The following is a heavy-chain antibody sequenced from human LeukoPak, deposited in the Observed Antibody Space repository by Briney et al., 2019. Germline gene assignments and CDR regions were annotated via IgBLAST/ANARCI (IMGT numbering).Heavy chain of an antibody. Sequence: GGSLRLSCTASGFTFSSYPMSWVRRAPSKGLQWVSAISGGGGTTYYADSVKGRFTISRDNSKSTLYLQMNSLRAEDTAIYYCAARPLMPPRFDYWGRGALVTVSS. V-gene: IGHV3-23*01. J-gene: IGHJ4*02. D-gene: IGHD2-2*01. CDR1: GFTFSSYP. CDR3: AARPLMPPRFDY. CDR2: ISGGGGTT.